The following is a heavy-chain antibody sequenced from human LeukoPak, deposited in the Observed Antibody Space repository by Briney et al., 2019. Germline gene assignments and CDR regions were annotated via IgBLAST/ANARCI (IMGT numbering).Heavy chain of an antibody. D-gene: IGHD5-18*01. Sequence: PGRSLRLSCTASGFTLGDYAMSWVRQAPGKGLEWVGFIRSELHGGTTEYAASVKDRFTISRDDSKNIAYLQMNSLKNEDTAVYYCTRDRGYSYGYGDYWGQGTLVTVSS. CDR3: TRDRGYSYGYGDY. J-gene: IGHJ4*02. V-gene: IGHV3-49*04. CDR2: IRSELHGGTT. CDR1: GFTLGDYA.